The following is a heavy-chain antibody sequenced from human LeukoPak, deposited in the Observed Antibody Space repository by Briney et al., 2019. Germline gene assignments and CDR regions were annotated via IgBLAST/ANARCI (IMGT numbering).Heavy chain of an antibody. CDR3: AKDISGWYPGDAFDI. CDR2: ITTSGST. Sequence: GGSLRLSCAASGLTASHNVDNAMSWVRHAPGKGLEWVSGITTSGSTYYADSVKGRFTISRDNAKNSLYLQMNSLRAEDTALYYCAKDISGWYPGDAFDIWGQGTMVTVSS. CDR1: GLTASHNVDNA. D-gene: IGHD6-19*01. J-gene: IGHJ3*02. V-gene: IGHV3-20*04.